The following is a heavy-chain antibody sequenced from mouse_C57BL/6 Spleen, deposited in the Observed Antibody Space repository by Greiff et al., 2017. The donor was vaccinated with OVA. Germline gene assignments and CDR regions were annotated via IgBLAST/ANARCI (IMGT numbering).Heavy chain of an antibody. D-gene: IGHD2-5*01. CDR2: INYDGSST. J-gene: IGHJ1*03. Sequence: LQQSEGGLVQPGSSMKLSCTASGFTFSDYYMAWVRQVPEKGLEWVANINYDGSSTYYLDSLKSRFIISRDNAKNILYLQMSSLKSEDTATYYCARENYSNYDWYFDVWGTGTTVTVSS. CDR1: GFTFSDYY. CDR3: ARENYSNYDWYFDV. V-gene: IGHV5-16*01.